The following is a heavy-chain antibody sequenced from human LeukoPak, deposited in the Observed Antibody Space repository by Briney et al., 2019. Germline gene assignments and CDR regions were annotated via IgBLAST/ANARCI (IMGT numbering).Heavy chain of an antibody. CDR1: GYSFTIYG. CDR2: ISGYNGKT. J-gene: IGHJ4*02. D-gene: IGHD2-8*01. V-gene: IGHV1-18*01. CDR3: ARYFGGGRATNGFDY. Sequence: ASGTVSCTSSGYSFTIYGISWVRQAPGQGLEGVGWISGYNGKTNYAQKLQRRVTITTDSSTSTAHMELRSLRSDDTAVYYYARYFGGGRATNGFDYWGQGTLVTVSS.